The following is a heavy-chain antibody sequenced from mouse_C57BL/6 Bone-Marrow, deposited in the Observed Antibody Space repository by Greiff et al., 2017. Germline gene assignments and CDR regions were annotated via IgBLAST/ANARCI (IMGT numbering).Heavy chain of an antibody. CDR3: ARSGPLGRSIDY. D-gene: IGHD4-1*01. CDR2: IAPTSGRT. J-gene: IGHJ2*01. CDR1: GYTFTSYW. V-gene: IGHV1-55*01. Sequence: QVHVKQPGAELVKPGASVKMSCKASGYTFTSYWITWVKQRPGQGLEWIGDIAPTSGRTNYNEKFKSKAILTVDTSSNTAYMQLSSLTSEDSAVFYCARSGPLGRSIDYWGQGTTLTVSS.